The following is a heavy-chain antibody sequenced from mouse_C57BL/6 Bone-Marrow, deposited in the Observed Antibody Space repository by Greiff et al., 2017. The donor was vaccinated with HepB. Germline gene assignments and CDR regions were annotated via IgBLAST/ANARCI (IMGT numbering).Heavy chain of an antibody. CDR3: ASLHFYYAMDY. D-gene: IGHD2-10*01. CDR2: ISSGSSTI. CDR1: GFTFSDYG. J-gene: IGHJ4*01. V-gene: IGHV5-17*01. Sequence: DVKLVESGGGLVKPGGSLKLSCAASGFTFSDYGMHWVRQAPEKGLEWVAYISSGSSTIYYADTVKGRFTISRDNAKNTLFLQMTSLRSEDTAMYYCASLHFYYAMDYWGQGTSVTVSS.